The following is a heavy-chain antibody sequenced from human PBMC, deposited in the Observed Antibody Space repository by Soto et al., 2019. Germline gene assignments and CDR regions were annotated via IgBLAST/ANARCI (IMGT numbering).Heavy chain of an antibody. J-gene: IGHJ5*02. D-gene: IGHD2-2*01. V-gene: IGHV1-69*06. CDR1: GGTFSSYA. CDR2: VIPNFGTA. CDR3: ARVRVVVVPAVLSNDWRGGWFDP. Sequence: QVQLVQSGAEVKKPGSSVKVSCKASGGTFSSYAISWVRQAPGQGLEWMGGVIPNFGTANYAQKIQGRVTITAYKSTSTAYMELSSLRSEDTAVYYCARVRVVVVPAVLSNDWRGGWFDPWGQGTLVTVSS.